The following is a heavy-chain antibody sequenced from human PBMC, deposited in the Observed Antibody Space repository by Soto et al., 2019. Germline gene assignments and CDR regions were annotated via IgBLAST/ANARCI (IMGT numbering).Heavy chain of an antibody. V-gene: IGHV1-58*01. CDR2: IVVGSGNT. CDR3: AAETYCSSTTCYVGYYYYGMAV. D-gene: IGHD2-2*01. CDR1: GFTFTSSA. Sequence: SVKVSCKASGFTFTSSAVQWVRQARGQRLEWIGWIVVGSGNTNYAQKFQERVTITRDMSTSTAYMELSSLRSEDTAVYYCAAETYCSSTTCYVGYYYYGMAVWGQGTTVTVSS. J-gene: IGHJ6*02.